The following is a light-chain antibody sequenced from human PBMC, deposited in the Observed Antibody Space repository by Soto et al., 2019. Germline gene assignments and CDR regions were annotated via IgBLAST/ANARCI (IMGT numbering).Light chain of an antibody. Sequence: AIQLTQSPSSLSASVGDRVSITCRASQGISSALAWYQHKPGKPPKILIYDASSLQSGVPSRFSGSESGTECTLTISILQPEVFATYSCKQLKSYPFPFAQGTRLEI. CDR3: KQLKSYPFP. CDR1: QGISSA. V-gene: IGKV1-13*02. CDR2: DAS. J-gene: IGKJ5*01.